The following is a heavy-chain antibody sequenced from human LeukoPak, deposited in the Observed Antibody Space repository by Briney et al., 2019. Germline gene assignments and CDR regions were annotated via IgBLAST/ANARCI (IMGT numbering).Heavy chain of an antibody. Sequence: GASVKVSCKASGYTFTSYGISWVRQAPGQGLEWMGWISAYNGNTNYAQKLQGRVTMTTDTSTSTAYMELRSLRSDDTAVYYCARGRGYSGYEEVAYYYYYMDVWGKGTTVTVSS. V-gene: IGHV1-18*01. D-gene: IGHD5-12*01. CDR1: GYTFTSYG. J-gene: IGHJ6*03. CDR3: ARGRGYSGYEEVAYYYYYMDV. CDR2: ISAYNGNT.